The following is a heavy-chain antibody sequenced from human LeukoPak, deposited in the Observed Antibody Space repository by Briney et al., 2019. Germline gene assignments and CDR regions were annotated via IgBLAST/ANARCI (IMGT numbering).Heavy chain of an antibody. CDR1: GGSISSYY. D-gene: IGHD4/OR15-4a*01. J-gene: IGHJ4*02. Sequence: SETLSLTCTVSGGSISSYYWSWIRQPPGKGLEWIGYIYYSGSTNYNPSLKSRVTISVDTSKNQFSLKLSSVTAADTAVYYCARALAKPPIPFDYWGPGTLVTVSS. CDR2: IYYSGST. CDR3: ARALAKPPIPFDY. V-gene: IGHV4-59*01.